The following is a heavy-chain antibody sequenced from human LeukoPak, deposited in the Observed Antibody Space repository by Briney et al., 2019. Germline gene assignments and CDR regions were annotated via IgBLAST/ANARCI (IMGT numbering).Heavy chain of an antibody. CDR2: IRYDGSNK. D-gene: IGHD5-18*01. V-gene: IGHV3-30*02. CDR1: GFTFSSYG. J-gene: IGHJ5*02. CDR3: ARDGRGYSYGYNSWFDP. Sequence: GGSLRLSCAASGFTFSSYGMHWVRQAPGKGLEWVAFIRYDGSNKYYAGSVKGRFTISRDNSKNTLYLQMNSLRAEDTAVYYCARDGRGYSYGYNSWFDPWGQGTLVTVSS.